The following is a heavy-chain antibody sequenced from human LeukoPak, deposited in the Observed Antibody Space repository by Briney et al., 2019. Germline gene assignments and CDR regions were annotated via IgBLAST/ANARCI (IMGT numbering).Heavy chain of an antibody. CDR3: AREGTPGTLDY. Sequence: PGGSLRLSCAASGFTFNSYSMHWVRQAPGKGLESISAISGDGGSTYYANSVKGRFTISRDNSENTLYLQMGSLTAGDMAVYYCAREGTPGTLDYWGQGTLVTVSS. J-gene: IGHJ4*02. CDR2: ISGDGGST. V-gene: IGHV3-64*01. CDR1: GFTFNSYS. D-gene: IGHD6-13*01.